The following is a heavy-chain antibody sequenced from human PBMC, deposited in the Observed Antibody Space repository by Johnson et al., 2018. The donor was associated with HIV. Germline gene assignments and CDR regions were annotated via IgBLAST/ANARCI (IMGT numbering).Heavy chain of an antibody. CDR2: ISSSGGTT. J-gene: IGHJ3*02. CDR1: GFKFDDNY. V-gene: IGHV3-11*04. CDR3: ARDRGYWDAFD. D-gene: IGHD3-22*01. Sequence: QVQLVESGGALVKPGGSLRLSCAASGFKFDDNYMAWIRQSPGKGLEWVSYISSSGGTTHNADSVKGRFSISRDNAKHSLYLQMNSLRAEDTAVYYCARDRGYWDAFD.